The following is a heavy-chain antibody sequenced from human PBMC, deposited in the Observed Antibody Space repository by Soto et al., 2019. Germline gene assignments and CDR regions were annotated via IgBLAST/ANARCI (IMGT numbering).Heavy chain of an antibody. CDR3: TRTDAFDI. J-gene: IGHJ3*02. V-gene: IGHV3-9*01. CDR1: GFTFHSYA. CDR2: IGWNGNNI. Sequence: EVQLVESGGGLVQPGRSLRLSCAASGFTFHSYAMHWVRQAPGEALEWVSGIGWNGNNIAYADSVKGRLTISRDNAKNSLYLQMNSLRVEDTALYYCTRTDAFDIWGHGTMVTVSS.